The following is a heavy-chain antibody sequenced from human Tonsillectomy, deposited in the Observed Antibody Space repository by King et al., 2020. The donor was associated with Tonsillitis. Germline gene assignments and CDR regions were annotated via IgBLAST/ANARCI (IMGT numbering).Heavy chain of an antibody. V-gene: IGHV1-18*01. CDR1: GYNFNTFG. CDR3: ARGGRMGKVFDY. CDR2: ISAYNGNT. J-gene: IGHJ4*02. D-gene: IGHD1-14*01. Sequence: QLVQSAAEVKTPGASVKVSCEASGYNFNTFGITWVRQAPGQGLEWMGWISAYNGNTNYGQKFQGRVTMTTDTSTSTAYMELRSLRYDDTAVYYCARGGRMGKVFDYWGPGTLVTVSS.